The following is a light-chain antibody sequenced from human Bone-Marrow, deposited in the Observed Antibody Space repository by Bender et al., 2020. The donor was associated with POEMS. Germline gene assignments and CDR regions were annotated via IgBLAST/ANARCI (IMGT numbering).Light chain of an antibody. J-gene: IGLJ1*01. CDR3: CSYAGSYTFGV. CDR2: HDN. Sequence: SYELTQPPSVSVSPGQTASITCSGDKLGDKYTSWYQQRPGQSPVLVIFHDNKRPSGVSSRFSGSKSGNTASLTISGLQAEDEADYYCCSYAGSYTFGVFGTGTTVTVL. V-gene: IGLV3-1*01. CDR1: KLGDKY.